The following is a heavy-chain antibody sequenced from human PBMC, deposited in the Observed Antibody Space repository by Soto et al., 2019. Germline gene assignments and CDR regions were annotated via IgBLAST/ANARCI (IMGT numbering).Heavy chain of an antibody. J-gene: IGHJ6*02. D-gene: IGHD3-22*01. V-gene: IGHV4-31*03. CDR1: GGSISSGGYY. CDR2: IYYSGST. CDR3: ARDSGYYPYGMDV. Sequence: TVSGGSISSGGYYWSWIRQHPGKGLEWIGYIYYSGSTYYNPSLKSRVTISVDTSKNQFSLKLSSVTAADTAVYYCARDSGYYPYGMDVWGQGTTVTVSS.